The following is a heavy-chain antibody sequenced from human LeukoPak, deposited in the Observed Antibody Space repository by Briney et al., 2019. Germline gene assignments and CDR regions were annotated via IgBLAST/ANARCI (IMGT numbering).Heavy chain of an antibody. CDR3: VTTTWDTVMIHTPPFDH. D-gene: IGHD3-16*01. CDR1: GFTVSSNY. V-gene: IGHV3-66*01. CDR2: ICTDGRT. Sequence: GGSLRLSCSVSGFTVSSNYMSWVRQAPGKGLEYVSVICTDGRTFYADSVKGRFIISRDNPGNTLSLQMNSLRAEDTAVYYCVTTTWDTVMIHTPPFDHWGQGTLVTVAS. J-gene: IGHJ4*02.